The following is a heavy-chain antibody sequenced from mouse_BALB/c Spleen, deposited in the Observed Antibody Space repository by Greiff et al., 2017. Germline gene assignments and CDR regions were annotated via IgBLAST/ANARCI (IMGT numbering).Heavy chain of an antibody. D-gene: IGHD1-1*01. CDR3: ARVATVVAHYAMDY. CDR1: GYNFTSYW. Sequence: QVQLKQPGAELVKPGTSVKLSCKASGYNFTSYWINWVKLRPGQGLEWIGDIYPGSGSTNYNEKFKSKATLTVDTSSSTAYMQLSSLASEDSALYYCARVATVVAHYAMDYWVQGTSVTVSS. CDR2: IYPGSGST. V-gene: IGHV1-55*01. J-gene: IGHJ4*01.